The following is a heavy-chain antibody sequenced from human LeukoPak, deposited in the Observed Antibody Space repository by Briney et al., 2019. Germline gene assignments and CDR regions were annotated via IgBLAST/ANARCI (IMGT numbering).Heavy chain of an antibody. CDR1: GFTFSSYA. CDR3: ARIMTTVTPFDY. Sequence: GGSLRLSCAASGFTFSSYAMHCVRQAPGKGLEWVAVISYDGSNKYYADSVKGRFTISRDNSKNTLYLQMNSLRAEDTAVYYCARIMTTVTPFDYWGQGTLVTVSS. J-gene: IGHJ4*02. D-gene: IGHD4-17*01. V-gene: IGHV3-30-3*01. CDR2: ISYDGSNK.